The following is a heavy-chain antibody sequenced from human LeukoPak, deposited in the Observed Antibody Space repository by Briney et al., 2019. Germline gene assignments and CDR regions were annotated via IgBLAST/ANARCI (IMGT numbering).Heavy chain of an antibody. CDR2: ISGSGGST. J-gene: IGHJ4*02. Sequence: GGSLRLSCAASAFTFSSYAMSWVRQAPGKGLEWVSAISGSGGSTYYADSVKGRFTISRDNSKNTLYLQMNSLRAEYTAVYYCSKGHAPSGSYPDWDYWGQGTLVTVSS. CDR3: SKGHAPSGSYPDWDY. D-gene: IGHD1-26*01. CDR1: AFTFSSYA. V-gene: IGHV3-23*01.